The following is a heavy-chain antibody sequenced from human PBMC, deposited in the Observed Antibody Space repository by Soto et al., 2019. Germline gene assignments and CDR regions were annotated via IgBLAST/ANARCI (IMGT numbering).Heavy chain of an antibody. D-gene: IGHD2-21*01. V-gene: IGHV4-59*04. CDR1: GSSIIGYY. J-gene: IGHJ1*01. Sequence: PSETLSLTCTFSGSSIIGYYWTWIRQSPERGLEWIGYIHYSGSTYYNPSLKSRVTVSADTSKNQFSLKLTSVTAADTALYYCASNSYRTWGQGILVTVSS. CDR2: IHYSGST. CDR3: ASNSYRT.